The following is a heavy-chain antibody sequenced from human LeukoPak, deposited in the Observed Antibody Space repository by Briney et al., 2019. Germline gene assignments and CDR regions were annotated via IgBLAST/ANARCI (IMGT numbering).Heavy chain of an antibody. CDR1: GGSISSSSYY. CDR3: ARRIYCSGGSCYSIKWYNWFDP. J-gene: IGHJ5*02. Sequence: PSETLSLTCTVSGGSISSSSYYWGWIRQPPGKGLEWIGSIYYSGSTYYNPSLKSRVTISVDTSKNQFSLKLSSVTAADTAVYYCARRIYCSGGSCYSIKWYNWFDPWGQGTLVTVSS. CDR2: IYYSGST. D-gene: IGHD2-15*01. V-gene: IGHV4-39*01.